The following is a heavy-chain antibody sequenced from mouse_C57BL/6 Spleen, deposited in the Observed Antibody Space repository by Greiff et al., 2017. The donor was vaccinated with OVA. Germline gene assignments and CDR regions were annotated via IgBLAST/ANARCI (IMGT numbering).Heavy chain of an antibody. CDR1: GFNIKDDY. V-gene: IGHV14-4*01. CDR2: IDPENGDT. J-gene: IGHJ3*01. D-gene: IGHD2-12*01. Sequence: EVQLQQSGAELVRPGASVKLSCTASGFNIKDDYMHWVKQRPEQGLEWIGWIDPENGDTEYASKFQGKATITADTSSNTAYLQLSSLTSEDTAVYYCTSYYSLRVFAYWGQGTLVTVSA. CDR3: TSYYSLRVFAY.